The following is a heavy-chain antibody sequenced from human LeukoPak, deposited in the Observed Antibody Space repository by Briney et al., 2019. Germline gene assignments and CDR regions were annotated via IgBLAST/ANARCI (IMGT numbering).Heavy chain of an antibody. CDR3: ARELLGAYDSSGYTFDY. CDR2: IIPSSGST. Sequence: ASETVSCKASGYTFNRYYMHWVRQAPGQGLEWMGIIIPSSGSTSYAQKFQGRVTMTRDTSTSTVYMELSSLRSEDTAVYYCARELLGAYDSSGYTFDYWGQGTLVTVSS. D-gene: IGHD3-22*01. J-gene: IGHJ4*02. CDR1: GYTFNRYY. V-gene: IGHV1-46*02.